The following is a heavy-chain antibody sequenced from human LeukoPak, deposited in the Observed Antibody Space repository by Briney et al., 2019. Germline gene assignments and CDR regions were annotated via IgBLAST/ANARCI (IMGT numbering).Heavy chain of an antibody. CDR1: GGTFSSYT. V-gene: IGHV1-69*02. D-gene: IGHD1-1*01. CDR3: ARGMPPSTSKVPLSY. Sequence: SVKVSCKASGGTFSSYTISWVRQAPGQGLEWMGRIIPILGIANYAQKFRGRVTITADKSTSTAYMELSSLRSEDTAVYYCARGMPPSTSKVPLSYWGQGTLVTVSS. J-gene: IGHJ4*02. CDR2: IIPILGIA.